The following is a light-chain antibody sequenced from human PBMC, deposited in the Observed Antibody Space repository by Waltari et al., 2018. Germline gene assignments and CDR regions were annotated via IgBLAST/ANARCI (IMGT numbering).Light chain of an antibody. Sequence: EIVLTQSPGTLSLSPGERATLSCRAIQSVTSSYLAWYQQQPGQAPRLLIYGASSRAAGIPDRFSGSGSGTDFTLTISRLEPEEFAVYCCQQYGSSPPTFGQGTKLEIK. CDR2: GAS. J-gene: IGKJ2*01. CDR1: QSVTSSY. CDR3: QQYGSSPPT. V-gene: IGKV3-20*01.